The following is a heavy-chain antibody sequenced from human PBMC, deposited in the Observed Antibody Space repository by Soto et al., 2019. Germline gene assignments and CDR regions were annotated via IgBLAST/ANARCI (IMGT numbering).Heavy chain of an antibody. J-gene: IGHJ6*02. D-gene: IGHD1-1*01. CDR2: TTYDGGSK. CDR3: AGALENPYFYYGLNV. V-gene: IGHV3-30*03. Sequence: QGQLVESGGGVVQPGRSLRLSCAASGFSFSSYGMEWVRLAPGKGLEWVAATTYDGGSKHYVDSVKGRFTISRDNSKNTLYLQMHSLRVEDTAAYYCAGALENPYFYYGLNVWGQGTTVTVSS. CDR1: GFSFSSYG.